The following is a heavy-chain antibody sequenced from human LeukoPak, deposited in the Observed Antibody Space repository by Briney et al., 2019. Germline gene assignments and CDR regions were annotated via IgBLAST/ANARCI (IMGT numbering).Heavy chain of an antibody. Sequence: SETLSLTCTVSGGSISSYYWSWIRQPPGKGLEWVGYIYYSGSTNYNPSLKSRVTTSADTSKNKFSLKLRSVTAADTAIYYCARHGDTAGAVTPFDYWGPGTLVTVSS. V-gene: IGHV4-59*08. CDR3: ARHGDTAGAVTPFDY. CDR1: GGSISSYY. D-gene: IGHD6-13*01. J-gene: IGHJ4*02. CDR2: IYYSGST.